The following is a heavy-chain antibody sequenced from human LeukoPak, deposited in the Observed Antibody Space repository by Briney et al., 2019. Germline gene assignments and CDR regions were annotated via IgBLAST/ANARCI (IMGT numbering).Heavy chain of an antibody. Sequence: SETLSLTCTVSGGSISSYYWSWIRQPAGKGLEWIGRIYTSGSTNYNPSLKSRVTMSVDTSKNQFSLKLSSVTAADTAVYYCARAKDDYGDNWFDPWGQGTLVTVSS. CDR2: IYTSGST. D-gene: IGHD4-17*01. V-gene: IGHV4-4*07. CDR3: ARAKDDYGDNWFDP. CDR1: GGSISSYY. J-gene: IGHJ5*02.